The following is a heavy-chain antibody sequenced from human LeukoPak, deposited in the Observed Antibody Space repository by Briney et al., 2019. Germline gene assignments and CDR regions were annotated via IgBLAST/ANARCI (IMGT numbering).Heavy chain of an antibody. V-gene: IGHV3-23*01. CDR3: ARCLYDYVWGSSLAAYDY. Sequence: GGSLRLSCAASGFTFSSYAMSLVRQAPGKGLEWVSAISGSGGSTYYADSVKGRFTISRDNSKNTLYLQMNSLRAEDTAVYYCARCLYDYVWGSSLAAYDYWGQGTLVTVSS. D-gene: IGHD3-16*01. J-gene: IGHJ4*02. CDR1: GFTFSSYA. CDR2: ISGSGGST.